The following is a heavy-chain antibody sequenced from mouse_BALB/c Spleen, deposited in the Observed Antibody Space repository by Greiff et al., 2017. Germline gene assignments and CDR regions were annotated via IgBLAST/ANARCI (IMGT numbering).Heavy chain of an antibody. CDR1: GYTFTDYY. D-gene: IGHD4-1*01. Sequence: QVQLQQSGAELARPGASVKLSCKASGYTFTDYYINWVKQRTGQGLEWIGEIYPGSGNTYYNEKFKGKATRTADKSSSTAYMQLSSLTSEDSAVYFCATGTKGFAYWGQGTLVTVSA. V-gene: IGHV1-77*01. CDR2: IYPGSGNT. CDR3: ATGTKGFAY. J-gene: IGHJ3*01.